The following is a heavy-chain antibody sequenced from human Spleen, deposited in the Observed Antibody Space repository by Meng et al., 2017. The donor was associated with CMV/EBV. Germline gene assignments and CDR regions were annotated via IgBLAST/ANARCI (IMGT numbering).Heavy chain of an antibody. Sequence: TSYYMHWVRQAPGQGLEWMGIINPSGGSTSYAQKFQGRVTMTRDTSTSTVYMELSSLRSEDTAVYYCARDRRRGVGAYFGSHNWFDPWGQGTLVTVSS. CDR1: TSYY. V-gene: IGHV1-46*01. J-gene: IGHJ5*02. D-gene: IGHD1-26*01. CDR3: ARDRRRGVGAYFGSHNWFDP. CDR2: INPSGGST.